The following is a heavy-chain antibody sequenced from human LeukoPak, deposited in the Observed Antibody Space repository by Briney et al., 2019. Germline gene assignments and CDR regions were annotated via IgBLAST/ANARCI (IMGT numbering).Heavy chain of an antibody. Sequence: GGSLRLSCAASGFTSSSFEMNWVRQAPGKGLEWVSYISSSGKTIYYADSVKGRFTISRDNAKSSLSLQMNSLRAEDTALYYCARGLRYFDWLPGCWGQGTLVTVSS. V-gene: IGHV3-48*03. CDR3: ARGLRYFDWLPGC. J-gene: IGHJ4*02. CDR1: GFTSSSFE. CDR2: ISSSGKTI. D-gene: IGHD3-9*01.